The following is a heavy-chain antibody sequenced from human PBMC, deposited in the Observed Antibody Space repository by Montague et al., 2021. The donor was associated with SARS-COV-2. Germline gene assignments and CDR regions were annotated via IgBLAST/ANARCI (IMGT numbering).Heavy chain of an antibody. D-gene: IGHD3-10*01. CDR1: GGSFSTYS. CDR3: ARLGDGVVPSPILGVGPYYSYHYMDV. Sequence: SETLSLTCAVHGGSFSTYSWNWIRQPPGKGLEWIGEIHHGGSTNYNPSLKSRVTISADTSKNQFSLKLTSVAAADTAVYYCARLGDGVVPSPILGVGPYYSYHYMDVWGKGTTVTVPS. J-gene: IGHJ6*03. V-gene: IGHV4-34*01. CDR2: IHHGGST.